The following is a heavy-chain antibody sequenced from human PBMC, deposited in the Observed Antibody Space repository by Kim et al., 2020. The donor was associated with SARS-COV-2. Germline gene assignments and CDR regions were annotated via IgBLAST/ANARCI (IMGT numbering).Heavy chain of an antibody. CDR2: IYYSGST. J-gene: IGHJ4*02. CDR1: GGSISSYY. CDR3: ARLVYYYDSSGYYAGYYFDY. V-gene: IGHV4-59*01. D-gene: IGHD3-22*01. Sequence: SETLSLTCTVSGGSISSYYWSWIRQPPGKGLEWIGYIYYSGSTNYNPSLKSRVTISVDTSKNQFSLKLSSVTAADTAVYYCARLVYYYDSSGYYAGYYFDYWGQGTLVTVSS.